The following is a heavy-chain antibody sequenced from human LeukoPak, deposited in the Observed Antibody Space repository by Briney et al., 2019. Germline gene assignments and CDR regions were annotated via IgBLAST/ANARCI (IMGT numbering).Heavy chain of an antibody. D-gene: IGHD5-18*01. J-gene: IGHJ6*03. V-gene: IGHV3-7*01. CDR2: IKQDGSEK. Sequence: GGSLRLSCAASGFTFSSYWMSWVRQAPGKRLEWVANIKQDGSEKYYVDSVKGRFTISRDNAKNSLYLQMNSLRAEDTAVYYCARDLYSYGYYYYYMDVWGKGTTVTVSS. CDR1: GFTFSSYW. CDR3: ARDLYSYGYYYYYMDV.